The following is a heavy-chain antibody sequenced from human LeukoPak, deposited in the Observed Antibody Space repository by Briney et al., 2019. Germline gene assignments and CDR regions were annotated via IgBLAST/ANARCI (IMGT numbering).Heavy chain of an antibody. D-gene: IGHD1-26*01. J-gene: IGHJ4*02. CDR1: GGSFSGYY. CDR3: ARGSGGSYNY. CDR2: INHSGST. V-gene: IGHV4-34*01. Sequence: PSETLSLTCAVYGGSFSGYYWSWIRQPPGKGLEWIGEINHSGSTNYNPPLKSRVTISVDTSKNQFSLKLSSVTAADTAVYYCARGSGGSYNYWGQGTLVTVSS.